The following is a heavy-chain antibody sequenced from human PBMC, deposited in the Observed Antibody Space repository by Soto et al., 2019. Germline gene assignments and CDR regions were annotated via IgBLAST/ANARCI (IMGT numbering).Heavy chain of an antibody. V-gene: IGHV1-2*02. CDR2: INPNSGGT. CDR1: VNSYTETA. CDR3: AKDFIFD. Sequence: AAGKPSWEAWVNSYTETAMHSRLQAPGQKLEWMGWINPNSGGTNYAQKFQGRVTMTRVTSISTAYMELSSLRSDDTALYYCAKDFIFD. J-gene: IGHJ3*01. D-gene: IGHD3-3*01.